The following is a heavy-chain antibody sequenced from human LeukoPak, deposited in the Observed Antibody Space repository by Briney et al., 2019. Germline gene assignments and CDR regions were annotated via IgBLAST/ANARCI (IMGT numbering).Heavy chain of an antibody. J-gene: IGHJ6*02. Sequence: GASVKVSCKASGYTFTSYGISWVRQAPGQGLEWMGWISAYNGNTNYAQKLQGRVTMTTDTSTSTAYMELRSLRSDDTAVYYCARASAAAGHYYYYGMDVWGQGTTVTVSS. CDR2: ISAYNGNT. D-gene: IGHD6-13*01. CDR3: ARASAAAGHYYYYGMDV. CDR1: GYTFTSYG. V-gene: IGHV1-18*01.